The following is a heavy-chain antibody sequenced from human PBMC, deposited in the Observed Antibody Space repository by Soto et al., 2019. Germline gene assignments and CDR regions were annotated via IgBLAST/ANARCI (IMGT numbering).Heavy chain of an antibody. J-gene: IGHJ6*02. CDR1: GGTFSSYA. Sequence: SVKVSCKASGGTFSSYAISWVRQAPGQGLEWMGGIIPIFGTANYAQKFQGRVTITADKSTSTAYMELSSLRSEDTAVYYCARGRYFDWPNYYYYGMDVWGQGTTVTVSS. D-gene: IGHD3-9*01. CDR3: ARGRYFDWPNYYYYGMDV. V-gene: IGHV1-69*06. CDR2: IIPIFGTA.